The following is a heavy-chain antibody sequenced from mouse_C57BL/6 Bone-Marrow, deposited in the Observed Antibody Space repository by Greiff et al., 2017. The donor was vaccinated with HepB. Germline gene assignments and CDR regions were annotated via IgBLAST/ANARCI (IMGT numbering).Heavy chain of an antibody. CDR2: ISSGGSYT. D-gene: IGHD2-4*01. Sequence: EVQLVESGGDLVKPGGSLKLSCAASGFTFSSYGMSWVRQTPDKRLEWVATISSGGSYTYYPDSVKGRFTISRDNAKNTLYLQLSSLKSEDTAMYYGARHDDYDGAWFAYWGQGTLVTVSA. CDR1: GFTFSSYG. J-gene: IGHJ3*01. V-gene: IGHV5-6*01. CDR3: ARHDDYDGAWFAY.